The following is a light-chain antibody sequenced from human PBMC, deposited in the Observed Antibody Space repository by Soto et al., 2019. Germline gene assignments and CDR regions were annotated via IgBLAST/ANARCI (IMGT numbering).Light chain of an antibody. Sequence: QSLLTQPPSVSAAPGQKVTISCSGSGSNIGNNYVSWYQQLPGTAPKLLIYYDNKRPSGIPDRFSGSKSGTSATLGITGLQTGDEANYYCGTWDSSLSAGRVFGGGTKVTVL. CDR3: GTWDSSLSAGRV. J-gene: IGLJ2*01. CDR1: GSNIGNNY. V-gene: IGLV1-51*01. CDR2: YDN.